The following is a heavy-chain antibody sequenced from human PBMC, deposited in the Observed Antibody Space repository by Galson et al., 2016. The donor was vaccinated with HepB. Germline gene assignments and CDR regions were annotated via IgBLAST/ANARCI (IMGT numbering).Heavy chain of an antibody. V-gene: IGHV3-21*01. Sequence: SLRLSCAASGFTFSSYSMNWVRQAPGKGLEWVSSISSSSSYIYYADSVKGRFTISSDNAKNSLYLQMNNLRAEDTAVYYCARGDLVGAIVDYGGQGTRVNVSS. J-gene: IGHJ4*02. D-gene: IGHD1-26*01. CDR2: ISSSSSYI. CDR3: ARGDLVGAIVDY. CDR1: GFTFSSYS.